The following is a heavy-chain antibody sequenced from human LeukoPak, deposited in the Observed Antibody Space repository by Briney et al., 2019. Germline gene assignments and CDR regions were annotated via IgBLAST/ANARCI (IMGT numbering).Heavy chain of an antibody. CDR2: ISYDGNTI. CDR3: ARDGGSGNYFIDY. V-gene: IGHV3-30-3*01. D-gene: IGHD3-10*01. J-gene: IGHJ4*02. CDR1: EVTFRNYA. Sequence: GGSLRLSCAASEVTFRNYAVHWVRQVPGKGLQWVAVISYDGNTIHYADSVKGRFIISRDTSKNSLYLQMNSLRAEDTAVYYCARDGGSGNYFIDYWGQGTLVTVSS.